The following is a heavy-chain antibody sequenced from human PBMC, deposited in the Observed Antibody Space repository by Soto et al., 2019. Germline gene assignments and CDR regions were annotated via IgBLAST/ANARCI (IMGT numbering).Heavy chain of an antibody. CDR3: ARAGRATKQLVLRLRGNAFDI. J-gene: IGHJ3*02. Sequence: SVKVSCKASGGTFSSYAISWVRQAPGQGLEWMGGIIPIFGTANYAQKFQGRVTVTADKSTRTAYMELSSLRSEDTAVYYCARAGRATKQLVLRLRGNAFDIWGQGTMVTVSS. D-gene: IGHD6-6*01. CDR1: GGTFSSYA. CDR2: IIPIFGTA. V-gene: IGHV1-69*06.